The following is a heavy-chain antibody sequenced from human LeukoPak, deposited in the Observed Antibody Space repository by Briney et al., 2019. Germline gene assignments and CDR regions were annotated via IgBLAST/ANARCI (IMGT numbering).Heavy chain of an antibody. Sequence: SETLSLTCAVYGGSFSGYYWSWLRQPPGKGLEWIGEINHSGSTNYNPSLKSRVTISVDTSKNQFSLKLSSVTAADTAVYYCAREGRWLQFYYFDYWGQGTLVTVSS. J-gene: IGHJ4*02. V-gene: IGHV4-34*01. CDR3: AREGRWLQFYYFDY. D-gene: IGHD5-24*01. CDR1: GGSFSGYY. CDR2: INHSGST.